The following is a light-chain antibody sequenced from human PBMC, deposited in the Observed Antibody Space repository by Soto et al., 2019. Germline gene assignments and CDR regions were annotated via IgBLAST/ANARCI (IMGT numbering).Light chain of an antibody. CDR1: SSNIGSNT. V-gene: IGLV1-44*01. CDR3: AAWDDSLNGSYV. CDR2: SNN. Sequence: QSALTQPPSASGTPGQRVTISCSGSSSNIGSNTVNWYQQLPGTAPKLLIYSNNQRPSGVPDRFSGSKSGTSASLAISGLQSEDEDDYYCAAWDDSLNGSYVFGPGTKVTVL. J-gene: IGLJ1*01.